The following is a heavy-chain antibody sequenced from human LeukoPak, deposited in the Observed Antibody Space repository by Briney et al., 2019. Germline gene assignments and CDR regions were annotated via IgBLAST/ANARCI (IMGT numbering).Heavy chain of an antibody. Sequence: KPGGSLRLSCAASAFIFSDYYMSWIRQAPGKGLEWVSYISSSSSYTNYADSVKGRFTISRDNAKRSVYLQMNSLRAEDTAVYYCARTESSGYDVLTGPTPANYGMDVWGQGTTVTVSS. CDR3: ARTESSGYDVLTGPTPANYGMDV. D-gene: IGHD3-9*01. V-gene: IGHV3-11*03. CDR1: AFIFSDYY. CDR2: ISSSSSYT. J-gene: IGHJ6*02.